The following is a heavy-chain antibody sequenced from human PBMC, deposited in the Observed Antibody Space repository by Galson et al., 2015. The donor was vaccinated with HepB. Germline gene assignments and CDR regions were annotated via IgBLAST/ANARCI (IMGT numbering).Heavy chain of an antibody. V-gene: IGHV4-39*07. CDR1: GGSISSSSYY. D-gene: IGHD3-22*01. Sequence: LSLTCTVSGGSISSSSYYWGWVRQPPGKGLEWIGSIYYIGNTYYSPSLKSRDTISVDTSKNQFSLKLSSVTAADTAVYYCARVRYYYDSSPGDYYYYMDVWGKGITVTVSS. CDR2: IYYIGNT. CDR3: ARVRYYYDSSPGDYYYYMDV. J-gene: IGHJ6*03.